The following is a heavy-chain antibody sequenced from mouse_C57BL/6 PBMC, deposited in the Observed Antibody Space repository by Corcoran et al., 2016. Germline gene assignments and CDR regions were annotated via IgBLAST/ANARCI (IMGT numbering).Heavy chain of an antibody. D-gene: IGHD2-4*01. J-gene: IGHJ3*01. CDR3: TRSELRRGWFAY. Sequence: QVQLQQSGAELVRPGASVTLSCKASGYTFTDYEMHWVKQTPVHGLEWIGAIDPETGGTAYNQKFKGKAILTADKSSSTAYMELRSLTSEDSAVYYCTRSELRRGWFAYWGQGTLVTVSA. V-gene: IGHV1-15*01. CDR2: IDPETGGT. CDR1: GYTFTDYE.